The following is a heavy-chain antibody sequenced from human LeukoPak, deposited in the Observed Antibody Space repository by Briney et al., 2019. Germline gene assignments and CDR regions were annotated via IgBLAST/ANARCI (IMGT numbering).Heavy chain of an antibody. J-gene: IGHJ4*02. CDR3: AREGGPYRPLDY. V-gene: IGHV4-4*02. CDR2: VNLQGST. Sequence: SETLSLTCGVSGGSITNTNYWPWVRQPPGKGLEWIGEVNLQGSTNYNPSLMGRVAISVDTSENHISLQLTSVTAADTAVYYCAREGGPYRPLDYSGQGTLVTVSS. CDR1: GGSITNTNY.